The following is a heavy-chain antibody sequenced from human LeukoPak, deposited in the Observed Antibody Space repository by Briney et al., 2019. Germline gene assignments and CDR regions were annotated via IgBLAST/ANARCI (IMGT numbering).Heavy chain of an antibody. V-gene: IGHV1-69*05. Sequence: SVKCSCRTSGGTFNNSSIRWVRQAPGQGLEWLGGIMPLFGTAGYAQKFQGRVTITKDESTRTVYLELTSLTSDDTAVYYCARDVHGDYGSGWFDPWGQGTLVSVSS. CDR1: GGTFNNSS. CDR2: IMPLFGTA. D-gene: IGHD4-17*01. J-gene: IGHJ5*02. CDR3: ARDVHGDYGSGWFDP.